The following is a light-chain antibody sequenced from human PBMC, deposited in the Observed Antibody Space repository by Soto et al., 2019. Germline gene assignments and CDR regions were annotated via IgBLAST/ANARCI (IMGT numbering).Light chain of an antibody. Sequence: QSVLTQPPSASGTPGQRVTISCSGSSSNIGSNYVYWYQQLPGTAPKLLIYRNNQRPSGVPDRFSGSKSGTSASLAISGLRSEDEADYYCAAWDDSLSPYVFGTGPSSPT. V-gene: IGLV1-47*01. CDR2: RNN. CDR3: AAWDDSLSPYV. CDR1: SSNIGSNY. J-gene: IGLJ1*01.